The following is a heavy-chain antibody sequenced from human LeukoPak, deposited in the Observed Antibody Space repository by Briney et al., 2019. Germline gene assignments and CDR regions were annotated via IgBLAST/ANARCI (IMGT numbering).Heavy chain of an antibody. CDR1: GGTFSSYA. J-gene: IGHJ4*02. Sequence: SVKVSCKASGGTFSSYAISWVRQAPGQGLEWMGRIIPIFGTANYAQKFQGRVTITTDESTSTAYMELSSLRSEDTAVYYCAREGTWIQLWENPYYFDYWGQGNLVTVSS. CDR3: AREGTWIQLWENPYYFDY. V-gene: IGHV1-69*05. CDR2: IIPIFGTA. D-gene: IGHD5-18*01.